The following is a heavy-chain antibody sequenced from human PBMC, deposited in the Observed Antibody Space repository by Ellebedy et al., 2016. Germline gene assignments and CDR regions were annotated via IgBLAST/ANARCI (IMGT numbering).Heavy chain of an antibody. J-gene: IGHJ4*02. Sequence: GGSLRLSCAASGFTFSRYWMTWVRQAPGKGLEWVANIKQDGSEKYYVDSVKGRFTISRDNAKNSLYLQMNSLRAEDTAVYYCARAGYCDNDLCNTPDIWGQGTLVTISS. CDR3: ARAGYCDNDLCNTPDI. CDR2: IKQDGSEK. CDR1: GFTFSRYW. V-gene: IGHV3-7*01. D-gene: IGHD2-8*01.